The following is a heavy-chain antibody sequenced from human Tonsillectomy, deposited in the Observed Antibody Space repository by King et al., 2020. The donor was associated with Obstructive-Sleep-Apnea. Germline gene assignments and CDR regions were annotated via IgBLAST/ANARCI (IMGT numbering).Heavy chain of an antibody. CDR2: IYYTGST. D-gene: IGHD3-10*01. CDR3: VREYGFGDGDWFDP. V-gene: IGHV4-59*01. J-gene: IGHJ5*02. Sequence: VQLQESGPGLVKPSETLSLTCTVSGDSISSYYWSWIRQPPGKGLEWIGYIYYTGSTSYNPSFKSRVTISVDTSKNQFSLTLSSVTAADTAVYYCVREYGFGDGDWFDPWGQGTLVTVSS. CDR1: GDSISSYY.